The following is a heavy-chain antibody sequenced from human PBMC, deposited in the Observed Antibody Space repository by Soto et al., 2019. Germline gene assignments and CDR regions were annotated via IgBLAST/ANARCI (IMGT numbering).Heavy chain of an antibody. CDR3: ATSTSVTFDS. V-gene: IGHV3-30*09. CDR2: IAYDGRTK. Sequence: QVQLMESGGGVVQPGKSLRLSCVASGFTFKNHAMYWIRQAPGKGLEWVALIAYDGRTKYSDAVRGRFAVSRDNSKSTQYLQMNSLRPEDTAVYYCATSTSVTFDSWGQGALVIVSS. D-gene: IGHD4-4*01. CDR1: GFTFKNHA. J-gene: IGHJ4*02.